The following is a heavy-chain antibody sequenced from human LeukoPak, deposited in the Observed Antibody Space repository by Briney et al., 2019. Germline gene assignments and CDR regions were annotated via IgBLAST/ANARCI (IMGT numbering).Heavy chain of an antibody. Sequence: PGGSLRLSCAASGFTFSSYSMNWVRQAPGKGLEWVAYISSSSSTIYYADSVKGRFTISRDNAKNSLYLQMNSLRAEDTAVYYCARGRRGVVVITYFDYWGQGTLVTVSS. J-gene: IGHJ4*02. CDR1: GFTFSSYS. CDR2: ISSSSSTI. D-gene: IGHD3-22*01. CDR3: ARGRRGVVVITYFDY. V-gene: IGHV3-48*04.